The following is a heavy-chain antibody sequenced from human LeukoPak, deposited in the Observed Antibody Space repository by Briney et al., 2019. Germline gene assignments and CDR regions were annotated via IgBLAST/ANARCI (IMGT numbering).Heavy chain of an antibody. CDR2: INHSGST. J-gene: IGHJ4*02. CDR1: GGSFSGYY. V-gene: IGHV4-34*01. D-gene: IGHD3-16*01. Sequence: PSETPSLTCAVYGGSFSGYYWSWIRQPPGKGLEWIGEINHSGSTNYNPSLKSRVTISVDTSKNQFSLKLSSVTAADTAVYYCARAGCLYRDRGRFDYWGQGTLVTVSS. CDR3: ARAGCLYRDRGRFDY.